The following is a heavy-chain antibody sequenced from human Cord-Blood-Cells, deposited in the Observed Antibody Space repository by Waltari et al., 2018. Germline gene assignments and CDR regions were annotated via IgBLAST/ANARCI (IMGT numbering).Heavy chain of an antibody. CDR1: GYTFTSYD. Sequence: QVQLVQSGAEVKKPGASVKVSCKAPGYTFTSYDSNWVRQATGQGLEWMGWMNRDSGNAGYAQQLQGRVTMTRNTSISTAYMELSSLRSEATAVYYCARGQGGDGDYWGQGTLVTVSS. V-gene: IGHV1-8*01. J-gene: IGHJ4*02. CDR2: MNRDSGNA. CDR3: ARGQGGDGDY. D-gene: IGHD2-21*01.